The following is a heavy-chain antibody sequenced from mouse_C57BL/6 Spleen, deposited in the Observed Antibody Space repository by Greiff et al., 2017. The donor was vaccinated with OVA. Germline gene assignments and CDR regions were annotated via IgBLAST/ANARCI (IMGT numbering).Heavy chain of an antibody. V-gene: IGHV5-17*01. CDR3: ARNWDGYFDY. J-gene: IGHJ2*01. Sequence: EVQVVDSGGGLVKPGGSLKLSCAASGFTFSDYGMHWVRQAPEKGLEWVAYISSGSSTIYYADTVKGRFTISRDNAKNTLFLQMTSLRSEDTAMYYYARNWDGYFDYWGQGTTLTVSS. CDR2: ISSGSSTI. CDR1: GFTFSDYG. D-gene: IGHD4-1*01.